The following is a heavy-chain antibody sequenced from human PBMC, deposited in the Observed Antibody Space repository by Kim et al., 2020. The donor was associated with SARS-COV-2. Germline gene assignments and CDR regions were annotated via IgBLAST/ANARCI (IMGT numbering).Heavy chain of an antibody. Sequence: SETLSLTCTVSGGSISSSSYYWGWIRQPPGKGLEWIGSIYYSGSTYYNPSLKSRVTISVDTSKNQFSLKLSSVTAADTAVYYCARLDDSSGYSPYFDYWGQGTLVTVSS. CDR2: IYYSGST. V-gene: IGHV4-39*07. CDR3: ARLDDSSGYSPYFDY. J-gene: IGHJ4*02. D-gene: IGHD3-22*01. CDR1: GGSISSSSYY.